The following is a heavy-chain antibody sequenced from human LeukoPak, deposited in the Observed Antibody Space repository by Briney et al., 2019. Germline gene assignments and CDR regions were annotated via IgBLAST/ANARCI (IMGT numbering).Heavy chain of an antibody. J-gene: IGHJ4*02. CDR1: GFTFSSYG. V-gene: IGHV3-30*18. Sequence: GGSLRLSCAASGFTFSSYGMHWVRQAPGKGLEWVAVISYDGSNKYYADSMNGRFTISRNNSKYTLYMKMNSLRAEDRAVYYWAKDKYHMVVVNGGLDYWGQGTLVTVSS. CDR2: ISYDGSNK. CDR3: AKDKYHMVVVNGGLDY. D-gene: IGHD2-21*01.